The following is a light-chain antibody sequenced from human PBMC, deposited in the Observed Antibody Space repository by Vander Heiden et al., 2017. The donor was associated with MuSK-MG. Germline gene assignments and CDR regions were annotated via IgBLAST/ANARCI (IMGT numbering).Light chain of an antibody. Sequence: SSVLTQQPSVSLAPGQTARITCGGNDMESKNVHWYQRKPGQGRVLVVYEDRNRHSGIPERISGTNSGNTATVTITRVEAGDEADYYCQVWDTSGDHLMFGGGTKLTVL. V-gene: IGLV3-21*02. CDR3: QVWDTSGDHLM. CDR1: DMESKN. J-gene: IGLJ3*02. CDR2: EDR.